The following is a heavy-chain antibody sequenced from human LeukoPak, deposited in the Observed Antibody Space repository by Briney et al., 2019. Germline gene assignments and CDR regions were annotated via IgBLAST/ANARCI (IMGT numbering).Heavy chain of an antibody. J-gene: IGHJ4*02. V-gene: IGHV1-18*01. CDR2: ISAYNGNT. D-gene: IGHD3-22*01. CDR3: ARDPWDSSGYLNYFDY. Sequence: ASVKVSCKASGYTFTSYGISWVRQAPGQGLEWMGWISAYNGNTNYAQKLQGRVTMTTDTSTSTAYMELRSPRSDDTAVYYCARDPWDSSGYLNYFDYWGQGTLVTVSS. CDR1: GYTFTSYG.